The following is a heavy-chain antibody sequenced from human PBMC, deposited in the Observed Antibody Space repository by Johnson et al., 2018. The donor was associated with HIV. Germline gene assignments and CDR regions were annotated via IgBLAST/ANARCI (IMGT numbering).Heavy chain of an antibody. Sequence: EVQVVESGGGLVQTGRSLRLSCAASEFTFSNYDMHWVRQATGKGLEWVSAISGSGGNTYYADSVKGRFTISRDNSKNTLYLQMNSLRAEDTAVYYCAKVTIFGATKVDALDIWGQGTMVTVS. V-gene: IGHV3-23*04. CDR2: ISGSGGNT. CDR1: EFTFSNYD. J-gene: IGHJ3*02. D-gene: IGHD3-3*01. CDR3: AKVTIFGATKVDALDI.